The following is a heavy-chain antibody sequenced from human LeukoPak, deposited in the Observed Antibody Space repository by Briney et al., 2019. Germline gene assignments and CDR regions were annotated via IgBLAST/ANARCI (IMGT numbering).Heavy chain of an antibody. V-gene: IGHV3-21*01. CDR2: ISSSSSYI. J-gene: IGHJ4*02. CDR1: GFTFSSYS. Sequence: GGALRLSCAASGFTFSSYSMNWLRQPPGKGLEWVSSISSSSSYIYHADSVKGRFTISRDNAKNSLYLQMNSLRAEDTAVYYCEVATVGYWGQGTLVTVSS. D-gene: IGHD5-12*01. CDR3: EVATVGY.